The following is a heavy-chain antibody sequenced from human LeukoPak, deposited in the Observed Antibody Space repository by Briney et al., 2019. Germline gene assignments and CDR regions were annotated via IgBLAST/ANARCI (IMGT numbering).Heavy chain of an antibody. J-gene: IGHJ4*02. Sequence: ASVKVSCKTSGYTFTNYDVNWVRQATGQGLEWMGWMNPRSGSKVYAQKFQGRVIMTSDNSINTAYMELISLTSDDTAVYYCTKGLRADFWGQGTQVTVSS. CDR2: MNPRSGSK. V-gene: IGHV1-8*01. CDR3: TKGLRADF. CDR1: GYTFTNYD.